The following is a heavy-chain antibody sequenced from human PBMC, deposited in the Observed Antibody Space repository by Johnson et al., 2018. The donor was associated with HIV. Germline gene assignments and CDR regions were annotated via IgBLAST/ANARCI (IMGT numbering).Heavy chain of an antibody. V-gene: IGHV3-7*01. CDR2: IKQDGSEK. D-gene: IGHD5-18*01. J-gene: IGHJ3*02. Sequence: VQLVESGGGLVQPGGSLRLSCAASGFTFSSYWMSWVRQAPGKGLEWVANIKQDGSEKYYVDSVKGRFTISRDNAKNSLYLQMNSLSAEDTAVYYCARDTGVDTAMAGDAFDIWGQGTMVTVSS. CDR1: GFTFSSYW. CDR3: ARDTGVDTAMAGDAFDI.